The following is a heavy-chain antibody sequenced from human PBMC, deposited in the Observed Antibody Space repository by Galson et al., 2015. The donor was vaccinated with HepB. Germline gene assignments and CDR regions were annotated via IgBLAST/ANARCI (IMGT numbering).Heavy chain of an antibody. Sequence: SLRLSCAASGFTFSSYAMHWVRQAPGKGLEWVAVISYDGSNKYYADSVKGRFTISRDNSKNTLYLQMNSLRAEDTAVYYCARDLGASWLLSGLDYWGQGTLSPSPQ. D-gene: IGHD5-24*01. CDR2: ISYDGSNK. V-gene: IGHV3-30-3*01. CDR1: GFTFSSYA. CDR3: ARDLGASWLLSGLDY. J-gene: IGHJ4*02.